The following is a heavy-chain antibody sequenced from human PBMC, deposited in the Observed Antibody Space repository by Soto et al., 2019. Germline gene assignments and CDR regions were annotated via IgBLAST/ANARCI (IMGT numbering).Heavy chain of an antibody. CDR2: INTNTGNP. Sequence: QVQLVQSGSELKKPGASVKVSCKASGYTFTSYAMNWVRQAPGQGLEWMGWINTNTGNPTYAQGFTGRFVFSLDTSVSTAYVQICSLKAEDTAVYYGARGRFRLGAATPDGNWFDPWGQGTLVTVSS. D-gene: IGHD2-15*01. CDR3: ARGRFRLGAATPDGNWFDP. V-gene: IGHV7-4-1*01. J-gene: IGHJ5*02. CDR1: GYTFTSYA.